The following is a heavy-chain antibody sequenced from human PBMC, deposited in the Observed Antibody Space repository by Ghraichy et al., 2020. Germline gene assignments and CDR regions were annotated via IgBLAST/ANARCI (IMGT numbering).Heavy chain of an antibody. CDR2: IYSGGST. CDR3: ARVPFFVYGSGSPPADY. D-gene: IGHD3-10*01. CDR1: GFTVSSNY. Sequence: GGSLRLSCAASGFTVSSNYMSWVRQAPGKGLEWVSVIYSGGSTYYADSVKGRFTISRDNSKNTLYLQMNSLRAEDTAVYYCARVPFFVYGSGSPPADYWGQGTLVTVSS. J-gene: IGHJ4*02. V-gene: IGHV3-53*01.